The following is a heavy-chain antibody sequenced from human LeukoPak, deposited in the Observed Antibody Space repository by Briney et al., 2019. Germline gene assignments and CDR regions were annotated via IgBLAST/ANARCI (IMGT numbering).Heavy chain of an antibody. Sequence: GESLKISCKGSGYSFASYWIAWVRQMPGKGLEWMGIIYPRDSDTKYNPSFQGQVSISADKSTSTAYLQWSSLQASDTAIYSCARSHSSTLTWFDPWGQGTLVTVSS. CDR3: ARSHSSTLTWFDP. V-gene: IGHV5-51*01. CDR2: IYPRDSDT. CDR1: GYSFASYW. J-gene: IGHJ5*02.